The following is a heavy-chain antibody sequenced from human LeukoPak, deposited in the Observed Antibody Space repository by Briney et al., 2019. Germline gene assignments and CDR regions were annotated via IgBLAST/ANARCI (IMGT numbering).Heavy chain of an antibody. CDR1: GFTISSPQ. V-gene: IGHV3-74*01. CDR2: ILRDETYT. Sequence: GGSLRLSCAASGFTISSPQMHWVRQAPGKGLVWVSRILRDETYTNYADSVRGRFTISRDNANNMLFLHMNSLRGEDSAVYFCTRDPGTDSRDWYFDVWGRGTLVTVPS. J-gene: IGHJ2*01. CDR3: TRDPGTDSRDWYFDV.